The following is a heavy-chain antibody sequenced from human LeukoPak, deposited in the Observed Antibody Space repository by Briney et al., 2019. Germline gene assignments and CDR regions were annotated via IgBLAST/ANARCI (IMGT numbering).Heavy chain of an antibody. D-gene: IGHD3-9*01. J-gene: IGHJ4*02. V-gene: IGHV4-61*01. Sequence: SETLSLTCIVCGGSISGSSYYWSWIRQPPGKGLEWIGYIYYSGSTNYNPSLKSRVTISVDTSKNQFSLKLSSVTAADTAVYYCARDNGGGTDSNILTGYLDYWGQGTLVTISP. CDR1: GGSISGSSYY. CDR3: ARDNGGGTDSNILTGYLDY. CDR2: IYYSGST.